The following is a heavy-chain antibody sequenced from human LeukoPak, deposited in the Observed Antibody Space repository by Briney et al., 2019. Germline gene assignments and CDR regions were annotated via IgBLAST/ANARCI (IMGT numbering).Heavy chain of an antibody. Sequence: GGSLRLSCTASGFTFSNYAMSWVRQAPGKGLEWVSTISGSDGGTYYADSVKGRFTISRDNSKNTLYLQMNSLRVEDTAIYYCAKGRGYCTGGSCYSDYWGQGTLVTVSS. J-gene: IGHJ4*02. V-gene: IGHV3-23*01. CDR2: ISGSDGGT. CDR3: AKGRGYCTGGSCYSDY. CDR1: GFTFSNYA. D-gene: IGHD2-15*01.